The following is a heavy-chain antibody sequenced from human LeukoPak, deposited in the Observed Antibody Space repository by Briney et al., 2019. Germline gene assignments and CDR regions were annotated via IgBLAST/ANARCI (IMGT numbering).Heavy chain of an antibody. V-gene: IGHV4-34*01. CDR2: INHSGST. D-gene: IGHD6-19*01. Sequence: PSETLSLTCAVYGGSFSGYYWSWIRQPPGKGLEWIGEINHSGSTNYNPSLKSRVTISVDTSKNQFSLKLSSVTAADTAVYYCASLAGPDKGIDYWGQGTLVTVSS. CDR3: ASLAGPDKGIDY. CDR1: GGSFSGYY. J-gene: IGHJ4*02.